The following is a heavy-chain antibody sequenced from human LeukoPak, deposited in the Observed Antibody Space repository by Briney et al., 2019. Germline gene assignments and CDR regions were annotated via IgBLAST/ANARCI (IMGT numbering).Heavy chain of an antibody. V-gene: IGHV3-7*03. CDR3: ARDQYEVPYYSNYDGMNV. Sequence: GGSLRLSCAASGFTFSDDYMSWVRQAPGKGLEWVANIKQDGSEASYVGSVKGRFTISRDNPRNSLYLQMNSLRAEDTAVYYCARDQYEVPYYSNYDGMNVWGQGTTVIVSS. J-gene: IGHJ6*02. CDR1: GFTFSDDY. D-gene: IGHD3-16*01. CDR2: IKQDGSEA.